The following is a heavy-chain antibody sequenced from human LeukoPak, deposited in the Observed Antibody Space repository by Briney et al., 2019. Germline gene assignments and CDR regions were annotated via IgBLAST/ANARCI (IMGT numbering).Heavy chain of an antibody. D-gene: IGHD3-22*01. J-gene: IGHJ4*02. Sequence: SVKVSCKASGGTFSSYAISWVRQAPGQGLEWMGGIIPIFGTANYAQKFQGRVTITTDESTSTAYMELSSLRSEDTAVYYCASGEDDYSDSSGYYHWFDYWGQGTLVTVSS. V-gene: IGHV1-69*05. CDR2: IIPIFGTA. CDR3: ASGEDDYSDSSGYYHWFDY. CDR1: GGTFSSYA.